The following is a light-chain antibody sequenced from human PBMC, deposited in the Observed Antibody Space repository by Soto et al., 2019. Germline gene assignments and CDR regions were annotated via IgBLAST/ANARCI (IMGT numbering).Light chain of an antibody. V-gene: IGKV1-9*01. CDR2: AAS. Sequence: DIQLTQSPSFLSASVGDRVTITCRASQGISSYLAWYQQKPGKAPKLLIYAASTLQSGVPSRFSGSGSGTEFTLTISSLQPEDSATYYCQQLNSYVITFGQGTRLEIK. CDR1: QGISSY. CDR3: QQLNSYVIT. J-gene: IGKJ5*01.